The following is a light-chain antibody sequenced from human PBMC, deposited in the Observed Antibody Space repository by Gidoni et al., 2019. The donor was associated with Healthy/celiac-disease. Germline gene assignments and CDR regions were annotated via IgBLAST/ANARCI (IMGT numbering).Light chain of an antibody. Sequence: IVFTQSPGTLSLPPGERATLSCRASQTVSSSYFAWYQQKPGQAPRLLIYGASSRATGIPDRFSGRGSGTDFTLTISRLEPEDFAVYYCQQYGSSPGTFDGGTKVEIK. CDR2: GAS. CDR1: QTVSSSY. J-gene: IGKJ4*01. CDR3: QQYGSSPGT. V-gene: IGKV3-20*01.